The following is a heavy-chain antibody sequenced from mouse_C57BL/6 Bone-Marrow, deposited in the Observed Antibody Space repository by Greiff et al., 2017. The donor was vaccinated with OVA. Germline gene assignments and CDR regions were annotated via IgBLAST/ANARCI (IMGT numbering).Heavy chain of an antibody. CDR2: IFWDDDK. Sequence: QVTLKMSGPGILPSSPTLSLTCSFSGVSLSTSCMGVSWIRSPSGKGLEWLAHIFWDDDKRYNPSLKSRLTISKDTSRNQVFLKITSVDTADTATYYCARRAPLGLGRNWYFDVWGTGTTVTVSS. V-gene: IGHV8-12*01. CDR1: GVSLSTSCMG. J-gene: IGHJ1*03. CDR3: ARRAPLGLGRNWYFDV. D-gene: IGHD4-1*01.